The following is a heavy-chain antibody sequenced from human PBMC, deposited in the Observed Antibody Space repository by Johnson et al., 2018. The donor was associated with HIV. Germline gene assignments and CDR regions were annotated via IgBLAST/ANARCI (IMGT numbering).Heavy chain of an antibody. Sequence: VQLVESGGGVVRPGGSLRLSCAASGFTFSNAWMSWVRQAPGQGLEWVSAISGSGGSTSYADSVKGRFTISSDNAKNSLYLQMNSLRAEDTALYYCARDMAAAGKGGAFDIWGQGTMVTVSS. CDR1: GFTFSNAW. CDR3: ARDMAAAGKGGAFDI. CDR2: ISGSGGST. J-gene: IGHJ3*02. D-gene: IGHD6-13*01. V-gene: IGHV3-23*04.